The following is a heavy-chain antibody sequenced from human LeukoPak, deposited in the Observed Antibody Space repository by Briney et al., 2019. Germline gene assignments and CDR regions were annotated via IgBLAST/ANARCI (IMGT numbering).Heavy chain of an antibody. CDR2: TSSDLNVK. CDR1: GFTFRNYV. D-gene: IGHD3-10*01. CDR3: AREGYYGSGSPPSLYFDY. Sequence: GSLRLSCAASGFTFRNYVIHWVRQAPGKGLEWVAVTSSDLNVKLYADSVKGRFAISRDNSRSTLYLQMNSLRPEDTAIYYCAREGYYGSGSPPSLYFDYWGQGTLVTVSS. V-gene: IGHV3-30*09. J-gene: IGHJ4*02.